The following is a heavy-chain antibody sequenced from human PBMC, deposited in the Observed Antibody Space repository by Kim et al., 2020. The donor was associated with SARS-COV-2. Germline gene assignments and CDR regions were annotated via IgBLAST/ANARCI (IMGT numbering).Heavy chain of an antibody. D-gene: IGHD3-22*01. V-gene: IGHV4-39*01. CDR2: IHYLGST. J-gene: IGHJ4*02. CDR1: SGSISSSSYY. CDR3: ARHTSAYSPLDY. Sequence: SETLSLTCTLSSGSISSSSYYWVWIRQPPGNGLEFIGKIHYLGSTDYNPSLKSRVTISIDTSKKYFSLKLTSVTAADTAVYFCARHTSAYSPLDYWGQG.